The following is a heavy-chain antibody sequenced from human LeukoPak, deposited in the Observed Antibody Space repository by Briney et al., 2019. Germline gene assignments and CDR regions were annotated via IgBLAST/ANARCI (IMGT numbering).Heavy chain of an antibody. CDR2: IVVGSGNT. Sequence: GTSVKVSCKACGFTFTSSAMQWVRQARGQRLEWIGWIVVGSGNTNYAQKFRERVTITRDMSTSTAYMELSSLRSEDTAVYYCAAYRPRGSSWYGDAFDIWGQGTMVTVSS. CDR3: AAYRPRGSSWYGDAFDI. CDR1: GFTFTSSA. J-gene: IGHJ3*02. D-gene: IGHD6-13*01. V-gene: IGHV1-58*02.